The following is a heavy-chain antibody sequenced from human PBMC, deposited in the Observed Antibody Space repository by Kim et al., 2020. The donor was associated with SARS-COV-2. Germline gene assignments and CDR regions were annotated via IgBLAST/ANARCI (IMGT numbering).Heavy chain of an antibody. Sequence: GGSLRLSCAASGFTFSSYSMNWVRQAPGKGLEWVSSISSSGSYIYYADSVKGRFTISRDNAKNSLYLQMNSLRAEDTAVYYCARLGYCSSTSCPTPDYWGQGTLVTVSS. D-gene: IGHD2-2*01. V-gene: IGHV3-21*01. CDR2: ISSSGSYI. CDR3: ARLGYCSSTSCPTPDY. J-gene: IGHJ4*02. CDR1: GFTFSSYS.